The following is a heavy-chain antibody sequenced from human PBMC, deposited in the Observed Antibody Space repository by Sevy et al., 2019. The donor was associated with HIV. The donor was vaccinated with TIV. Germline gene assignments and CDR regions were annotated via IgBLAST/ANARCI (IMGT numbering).Heavy chain of an antibody. CDR1: GFSFNNAW. CDR2: IKSQTDGGTT. J-gene: IGHJ4*02. CDR3: ATAYCIGASCYSGNFDH. Sequence: GGSLRLSCAASGFSFNNAWMRWVRQAPGKGLEWVGRIKSQTDGGTTDDAAPLQGRFSISRDDSKNTLFLQMNSLKTEDTAVYFCATAYCIGASCYSGNFDHWGQGTLVTVSS. V-gene: IGHV3-15*01. D-gene: IGHD2-15*01.